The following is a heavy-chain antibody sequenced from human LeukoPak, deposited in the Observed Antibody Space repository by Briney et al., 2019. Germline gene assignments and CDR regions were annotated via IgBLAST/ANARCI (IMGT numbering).Heavy chain of an antibody. J-gene: IGHJ4*02. CDR2: IYYSGST. D-gene: IGHD1-26*01. CDR3: ARDGRFPPEVLPRYFDY. Sequence: SETLPLTCTVSGGSISSYYWSWIRQPPGKGLEWIGYIYYSGSTNYNPSLKSRVTISVDTSKNQFSLKLSSVTAADTAVYYCARDGRFPPEVLPRYFDYWGQGTLVTVSS. CDR1: GGSISSYY. V-gene: IGHV4-59*12.